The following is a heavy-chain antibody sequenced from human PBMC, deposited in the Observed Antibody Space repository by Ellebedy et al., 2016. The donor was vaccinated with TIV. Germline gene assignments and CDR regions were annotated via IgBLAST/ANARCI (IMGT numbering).Heavy chain of an antibody. D-gene: IGHD2-2*01. V-gene: IGHV3-48*01. CDR3: ARDAMLWIFDS. CDR2: ISASDTI. Sequence: GGSLRLSCAASGFTFSSYSMNWVRQAPGKGLEWVSYISASDTIYYADSVRGRFTISRDKAKKSMYLQMNSLRVEDTAIYYCARDAMLWIFDSWGQGTLVTVSS. J-gene: IGHJ4*02. CDR1: GFTFSSYS.